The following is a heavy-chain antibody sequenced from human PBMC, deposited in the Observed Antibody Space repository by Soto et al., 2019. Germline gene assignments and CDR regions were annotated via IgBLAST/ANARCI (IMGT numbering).Heavy chain of an antibody. Sequence: SVKVSCKASGGTFSSYTISWVRQAPGQGLEWMGRIIPILGIANYAQKFQGRVTITADKSTSTAYMELSSLRSEDTAVYYCARLSCSGGSCYSLKNYYYYYMDVWGKGTTVTVSS. J-gene: IGHJ6*03. CDR2: IIPILGIA. CDR1: GGTFSSYT. CDR3: ARLSCSGGSCYSLKNYYYYYMDV. V-gene: IGHV1-69*02. D-gene: IGHD2-15*01.